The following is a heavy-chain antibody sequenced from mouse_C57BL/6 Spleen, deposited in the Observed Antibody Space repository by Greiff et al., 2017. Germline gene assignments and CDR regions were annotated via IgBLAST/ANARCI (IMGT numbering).Heavy chain of an antibody. CDR2: IYPGDGDT. CDR1: GYAFSSYW. Sequence: QVQLKQSGAELVKPGASVKISCKASGYAFSSYWMNWVKPRPGKGLEWIGQIYPGDGDTNYNGKFKGKATLTADKSSSPAYMQLSSLTPEDSAVYFCAISDYGDDVSWCSYRGHGTLVTVSA. D-gene: IGHD2-2*01. CDR3: AISDYGDDVSWCSY. V-gene: IGHV1-80*01. J-gene: IGHJ3*01.